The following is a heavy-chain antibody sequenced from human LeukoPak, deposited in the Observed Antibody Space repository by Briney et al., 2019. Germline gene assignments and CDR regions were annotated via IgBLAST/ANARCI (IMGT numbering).Heavy chain of an antibody. V-gene: IGHV4-39*01. CDR3: ARHAGVELATDY. J-gene: IGHJ4*02. D-gene: IGHD3-3*01. CDR1: GGSISSSSYY. Sequence: SETLSLTCTVSGGSISSSSYYWGWIRQPPGKGLEWIGSIYYSGSTYYNPSLKSRVTISVDTSKNQFSLKLSSVTAADTAVYYCARHAGVELATDYWGQGTLVTVSS. CDR2: IYYSGST.